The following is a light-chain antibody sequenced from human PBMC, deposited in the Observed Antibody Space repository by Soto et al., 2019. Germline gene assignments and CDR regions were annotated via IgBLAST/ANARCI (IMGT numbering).Light chain of an antibody. CDR2: EVT. Sequence: QSALTQPPSASGSPGQSVTISCTGTSSDLGDFNYVSWYQQHPGQVPKLMIYEVTKRPSGVPDRFSGSKSGNTASLTVSGLQAEDEADYYRSSRMGGTRVVFGGGTKLTVL. CDR3: SSRMGGTRVV. J-gene: IGLJ2*01. CDR1: SSDLGDFNY. V-gene: IGLV2-8*01.